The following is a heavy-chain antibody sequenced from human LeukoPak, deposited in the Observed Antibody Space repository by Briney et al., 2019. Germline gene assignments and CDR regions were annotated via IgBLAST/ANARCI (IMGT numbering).Heavy chain of an antibody. Sequence: GESLKISCKGSGYSFTSYWIGWVRQMPGKGLEWMGIIYPGDSDTRYSPSFQGQVTISADKSISTAYLQWSSLKASDTAMYYCARGQITIFGVAAIQYDAFDIWGQGQWSPSLQ. CDR3: ARGQITIFGVAAIQYDAFDI. CDR2: IYPGDSDT. J-gene: IGHJ3*02. V-gene: IGHV5-51*01. D-gene: IGHD3-3*01. CDR1: GYSFTSYW.